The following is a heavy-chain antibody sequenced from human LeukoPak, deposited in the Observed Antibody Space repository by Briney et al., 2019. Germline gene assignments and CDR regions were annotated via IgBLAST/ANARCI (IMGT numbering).Heavy chain of an antibody. D-gene: IGHD3-10*01. CDR1: GGSISSSNFY. Sequence: PSETLPLTCTVSGGSISSSNFYWGWIRQPPGKGLEWIGSIYYSGSTYYNPSLKSRVSISVDTSKNQFSLKLSSVTAADTAVCYCARDARVQKWFGELLKTTTYYFDYWGQGTLVTVSS. J-gene: IGHJ4*02. V-gene: IGHV4-39*07. CDR3: ARDARVQKWFGELLKTTTYYFDY. CDR2: IYYSGST.